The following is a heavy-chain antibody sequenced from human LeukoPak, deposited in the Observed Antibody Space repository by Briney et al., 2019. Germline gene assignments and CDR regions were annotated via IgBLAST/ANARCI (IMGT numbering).Heavy chain of an antibody. J-gene: IGHJ4*02. D-gene: IGHD2/OR15-2a*01. CDR2: ISGSGGTT. CDR1: GFTLSSYV. Sequence: SGGSLRLSCAVSGFTLSSYVMNWVRRAPGKGLEWVSTISGSGGTTYYTDSVKGRFTISRDNSKNTLYLQMNSLRAEDTAVYYCAKSARASINSCSDYWGQGSLVTVSS. V-gene: IGHV3-23*01. CDR3: AKSARASINSCSDY.